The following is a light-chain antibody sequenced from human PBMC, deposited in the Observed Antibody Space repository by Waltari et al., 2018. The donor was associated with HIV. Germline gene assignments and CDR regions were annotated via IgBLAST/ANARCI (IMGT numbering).Light chain of an antibody. J-gene: IGKJ1*01. Sequence: DIQMTQSPSTLSASVGDRVTITCRTSQSVSIWLAWYQQKPGKAPNFLIYRASSLETGVPSRFSGSGSGTEFTLTISSLQPDDFATYHCQQYNSFPWTFGQGTKVEIK. CDR2: RAS. CDR1: QSVSIW. CDR3: QQYNSFPWT. V-gene: IGKV1-5*03.